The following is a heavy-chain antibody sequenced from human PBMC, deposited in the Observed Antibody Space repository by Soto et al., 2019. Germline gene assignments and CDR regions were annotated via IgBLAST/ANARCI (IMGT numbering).Heavy chain of an antibody. CDR2: INANSGGT. CDR1: GYTFTGYY. V-gene: IGHV1-2*02. Sequence: QVPLVQSGAEVKKPGASVKVSCKAYGYTFTGYYMHWVRQAPGQGLEWMGWINANSGGTNYAQQLQGRVTRTRDTSISAAYMELSRLRSDDTAVYYCARNRHSSSCWFDPWGQVTLVTVSS. D-gene: IGHD6-6*01. J-gene: IGHJ5*02. CDR3: ARNRHSSSCWFDP.